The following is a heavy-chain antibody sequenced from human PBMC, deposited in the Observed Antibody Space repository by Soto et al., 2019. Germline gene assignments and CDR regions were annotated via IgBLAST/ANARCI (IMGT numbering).Heavy chain of an antibody. V-gene: IGHV3-33*01. Sequence: GGSLRLSCAASGFTFSSYGMHWVRQAPGKGLEWVAVIWYDGSNKYYADSVKGRFTISRDNSKNTLYLQMNSLRAEDTAVYYCARDPIVSGWYYYYYYMDVWGKGTTVTVSS. J-gene: IGHJ6*03. CDR3: ARDPIVSGWYYYYYYMDV. CDR2: IWYDGSNK. CDR1: GFTFSSYG. D-gene: IGHD6-19*01.